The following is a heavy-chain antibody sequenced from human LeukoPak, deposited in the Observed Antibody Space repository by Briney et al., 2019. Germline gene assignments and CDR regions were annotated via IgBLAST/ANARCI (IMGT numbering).Heavy chain of an antibody. CDR1: GFTVSSTY. V-gene: IGHV3-66*01. Sequence: PGGSLRLSCAASGFTVSSTYMSWVRQAPGTGLEWVSTIYSGGTTYYADSVKGRFTISRDNSKNTLYLQMNSLRAEDTAVYYCARDSGYISDYWGQGTLVTVSS. D-gene: IGHD5-12*01. J-gene: IGHJ4*02. CDR2: IYSGGTT. CDR3: ARDSGYISDY.